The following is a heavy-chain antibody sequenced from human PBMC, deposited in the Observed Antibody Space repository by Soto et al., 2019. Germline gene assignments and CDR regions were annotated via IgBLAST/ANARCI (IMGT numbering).Heavy chain of an antibody. CDR2: IYSIGST. J-gene: IGHJ4*02. Sequence: SETLSLTCTVSGGSISGYYWSWLRQPPGKGLEWIGYIYSIGSTNYNPSLKSRIFMSLDTSKNQFSLQLTSVIAADTAVYYCATVRSRWNIDYWGQGTLVTVSS. CDR1: GGSISGYY. D-gene: IGHD6-13*01. V-gene: IGHV4-4*09. CDR3: ATVRSRWNIDY.